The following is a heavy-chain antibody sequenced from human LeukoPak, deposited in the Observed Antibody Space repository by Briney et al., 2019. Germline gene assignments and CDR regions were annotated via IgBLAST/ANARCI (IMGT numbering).Heavy chain of an antibody. CDR3: ARDRPGGGELDFDY. CDR1: GFTFSSYS. CDR2: IYTGGNT. Sequence: GGSLRLSCAASGFTFSSYSMNWVRQAPGKGLEWVAVIYTGGNTDYAESVEGRFTISRHNSKNTLYLQMNSLRADDTAVYYCARDRPGGGELDFDYWGQGTLVTVSS. J-gene: IGHJ4*02. V-gene: IGHV3-53*01. D-gene: IGHD3-10*01.